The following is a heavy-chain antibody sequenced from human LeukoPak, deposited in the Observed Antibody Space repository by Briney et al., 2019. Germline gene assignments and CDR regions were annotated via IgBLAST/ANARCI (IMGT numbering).Heavy chain of an antibody. J-gene: IGHJ3*02. CDR3: AREGTAMVTLYDAFDI. Sequence: PGGSLRLSCAASGFTFTNYAMSWVRQAPGKGLEWVAVISYDGSNKYYADSVKGRFTISRDNSKNTLYLQMNSLRAEDTAVYYCAREGTAMVTLYDAFDIWGQGTMVTVSS. V-gene: IGHV3-30-3*01. CDR1: GFTFTNYA. CDR2: ISYDGSNK. D-gene: IGHD5-18*01.